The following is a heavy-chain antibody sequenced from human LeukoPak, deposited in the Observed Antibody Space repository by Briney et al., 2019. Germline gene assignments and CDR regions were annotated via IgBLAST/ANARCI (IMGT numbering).Heavy chain of an antibody. CDR2: IYYSGST. J-gene: IGHJ4*02. V-gene: IGHV4-59*12. D-gene: IGHD5-24*01. CDR3: ARRVRWLPIDY. Sequence: SETLSLTCTVSGGSISSYYWSWIRQPPGKGLEWIGYIYYSGSTNYNPSLKSRVTISVDTSKNQFSLKLSSVTAADTAVYYCARRVRWLPIDYWGQGTLVTVSS. CDR1: GGSISSYY.